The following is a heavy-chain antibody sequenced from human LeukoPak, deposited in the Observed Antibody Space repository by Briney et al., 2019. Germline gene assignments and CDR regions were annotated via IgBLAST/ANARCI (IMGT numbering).Heavy chain of an antibody. CDR3: GRAGPGAFFDH. Sequence: SETLSLTCTVSGGXISSYYWSWIRQPPGKGLEWIGCIYSGSSSYNPSLQSRVTISVDTSMNQFSLKLTSMTAADTAVYYCGRAGPGAFFDHWGRGALVTVSS. D-gene: IGHD2-2*01. CDR1: GGXISSYY. J-gene: IGHJ4*02. CDR2: IYSGSS. V-gene: IGHV4-59*01.